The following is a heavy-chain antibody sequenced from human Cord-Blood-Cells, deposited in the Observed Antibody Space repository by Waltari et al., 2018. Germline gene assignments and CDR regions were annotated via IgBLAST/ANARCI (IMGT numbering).Heavy chain of an antibody. J-gene: IGHJ4*02. V-gene: IGHV3-49*05. CDR2: IRSKAYGGTT. CDR3: TRADGMITFGGGIVADY. Sequence: EVQLVESGGGLVKPGRSLRLSCTASGFTFGDYAMSWFRQAAGKGLEWVGFIRSKAYGGTTEYAASVKGRFTISRDDSKSIAYLQMNSLKTEDTAVYYCTRADGMITFGGGIVADYWGQGTLVTVSS. D-gene: IGHD3-16*02. CDR1: GFTFGDYA.